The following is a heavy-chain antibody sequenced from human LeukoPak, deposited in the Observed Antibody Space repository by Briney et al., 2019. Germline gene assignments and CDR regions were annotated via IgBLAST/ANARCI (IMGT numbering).Heavy chain of an antibody. D-gene: IGHD3-22*01. CDR1: GFTFSSYS. CDR3: ARSPHPSDSRGLDYNYMDV. CDR2: ISTSSTYI. Sequence: GGSLRLSCAASGFTFSSYSMNWVRQAPGKGLEWVSSISTSSTYIEYADSVKGRFTISRDNAKNSLYLQMNSLRGEDTAVYYCARSPHPSDSRGLDYNYMDVAGKGTSVTIS. V-gene: IGHV3-21*01. J-gene: IGHJ6*03.